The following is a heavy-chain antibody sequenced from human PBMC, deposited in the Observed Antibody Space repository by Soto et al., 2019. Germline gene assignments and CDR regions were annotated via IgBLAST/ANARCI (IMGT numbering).Heavy chain of an antibody. J-gene: IGHJ5*02. Sequence: PSETLSLTCAVSGYSISSGYYWGWIRQPPGKGLEWIGSIYHSGSTYYNPSLKSRVTISVDTSKNQFSLKLSSVTAADTAVYYCASQYLWFGELLPWGQGTLVTVSS. CDR2: IYHSGST. CDR3: ASQYLWFGELLP. CDR1: GYSISSGYY. V-gene: IGHV4-38-2*01. D-gene: IGHD3-10*01.